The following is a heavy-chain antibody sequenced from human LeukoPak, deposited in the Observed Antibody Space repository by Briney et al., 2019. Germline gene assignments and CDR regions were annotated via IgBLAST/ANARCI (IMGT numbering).Heavy chain of an antibody. CDR3: AKDLNLAGSGYYYDY. D-gene: IGHD3-22*01. CDR2: ISGSGGST. CDR1: GFTFSSYA. J-gene: IGHJ4*02. V-gene: IGHV3-23*01. Sequence: GGSLRLSCAASGFTFSSYAMSWVRQAPGKGLEWVSAISGSGGSTYYADSVKGRFTISRDNSKNTLYLQMNSLRAEDTAVYYCAKDLNLAGSGYYYDYWGQGTLVTVSS.